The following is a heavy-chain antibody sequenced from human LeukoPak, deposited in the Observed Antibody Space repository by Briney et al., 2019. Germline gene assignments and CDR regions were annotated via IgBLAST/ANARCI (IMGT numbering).Heavy chain of an antibody. CDR1: GYTFTGYY. D-gene: IGHD3-10*01. CDR3: ARGMVRGAIPLD. J-gene: IGHJ4*02. V-gene: IGHV1-2*02. Sequence: ASVKVSCKASGYTFTGYYMHWVRQAPGQGLEWMGWINPNSGGTNCAQKFQGRVTMTRDTSISTAYMELSRLRSDDTAVYYCARGMVRGAIPLDWGQGTLVTVSS. CDR2: INPNSGGT.